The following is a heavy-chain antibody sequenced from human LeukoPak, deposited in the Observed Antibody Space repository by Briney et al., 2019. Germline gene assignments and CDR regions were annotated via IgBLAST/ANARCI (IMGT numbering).Heavy chain of an antibody. CDR1: GGSISSYY. CDR2: IHFSGST. Sequence: SETLSLTCTVSGGSISSYYWSWIRQPPGKGLEWIGYIHFSGSTNYNPSLKSRVTVSDDKSKNQFSLKLSSVTAADTAVYYCARIFRGAYFDYWGQGTLVTVSS. D-gene: IGHD3-10*01. CDR3: ARIFRGAYFDY. V-gene: IGHV4-59*01. J-gene: IGHJ4*02.